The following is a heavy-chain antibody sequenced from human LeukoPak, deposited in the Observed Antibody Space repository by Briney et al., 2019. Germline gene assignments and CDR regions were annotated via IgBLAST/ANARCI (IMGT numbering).Heavy chain of an antibody. V-gene: IGHV3-11*05. Sequence: GGSLRLSCAASGFTFSDYYMSWIRQAPGKGLEWVSYITGHSIYTNYADSVKGRFTISRDNAKNSLYLQMNSLRAEDTALYYCAKESPLGTTLDYWGQGTLVTVSS. CDR1: GFTFSDYY. D-gene: IGHD4-11*01. CDR2: ITGHSIYT. CDR3: AKESPLGTTLDY. J-gene: IGHJ4*02.